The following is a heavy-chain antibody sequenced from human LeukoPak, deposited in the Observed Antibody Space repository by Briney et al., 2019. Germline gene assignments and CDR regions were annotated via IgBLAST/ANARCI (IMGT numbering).Heavy chain of an antibody. J-gene: IGHJ4*02. V-gene: IGHV3-7*01. CDR2: IKEDGSEK. Sequence: GGSLRLSCASSGFSFSTYWMSWVRQAPGKGLEWVANIKEDGSEKYYVDSVKGRFTISGDNAKNSLYLQMNSLRAEDTAVYYCARARYFDYWGKGTLVTVSS. CDR1: GFSFSTYW. CDR3: ARARYFDY.